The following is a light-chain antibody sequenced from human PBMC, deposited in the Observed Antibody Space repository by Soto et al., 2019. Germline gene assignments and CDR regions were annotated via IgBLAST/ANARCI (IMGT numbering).Light chain of an antibody. Sequence: IQFTQSPSSLSASVGDRVTITCRASQGIGFYLAWYQQKPGSAPQLLIYAASTLPSGVPSRFSGSGSGTNFSLTISGLQPEDFAIYYCQHVNSYPPFTFGPGTTVDLK. CDR2: AAS. CDR3: QHVNSYPPFT. V-gene: IGKV1-9*01. J-gene: IGKJ3*01. CDR1: QGIGFY.